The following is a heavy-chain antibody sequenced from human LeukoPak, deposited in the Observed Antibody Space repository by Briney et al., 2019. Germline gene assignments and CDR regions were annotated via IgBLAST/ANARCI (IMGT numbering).Heavy chain of an antibody. Sequence: GGSLRLSSAASGFTFRNYVIHWVRQAPGKGLEWVAVTSSDLNVKLYADSVKGRFTISRDNSRSTLYLQMNSLRPEDTAIYYCAREGYYGSGSPPSLYFDYWGQGTLVTVSS. CDR3: AREGYYGSGSPPSLYFDY. CDR2: TSSDLNVK. D-gene: IGHD3-10*01. V-gene: IGHV3-30-3*01. CDR1: GFTFRNYV. J-gene: IGHJ4*02.